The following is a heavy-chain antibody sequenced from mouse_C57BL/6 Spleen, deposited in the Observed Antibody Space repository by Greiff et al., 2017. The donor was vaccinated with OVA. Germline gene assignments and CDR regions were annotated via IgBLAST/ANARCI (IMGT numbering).Heavy chain of an antibody. D-gene: IGHD1-1*01. CDR1: GYTFTDYY. V-gene: IGHV1-75*01. CDR3: ARSSYSGSSYY. Sequence: QVQLKESGPELVKPGASVKISCKASGYTFTDYYINWVKQRPGQGLEWIGWIFPGSGSTYYNEKFKGKATLTVDKSSSTAYMLLSSLTSEDSAVYFCARSSYSGSSYYWGQGTTLTVSS. CDR2: IFPGSGST. J-gene: IGHJ2*01.